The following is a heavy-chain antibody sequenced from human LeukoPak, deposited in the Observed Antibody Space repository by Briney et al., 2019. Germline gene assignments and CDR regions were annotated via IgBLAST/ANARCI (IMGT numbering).Heavy chain of an antibody. D-gene: IGHD4-17*01. Sequence: GGSLRLSCAASGFTFSSYAMHWVRQAPGKGLEWVAVISYDGSNKYYADSVKGRFTISRDNSKNTLYLQMNSLRAEDTAVYYCARWAVTIGAFDIWGQGTMVTVSS. V-gene: IGHV3-30*04. J-gene: IGHJ3*02. CDR3: ARWAVTIGAFDI. CDR2: ISYDGSNK. CDR1: GFTFSSYA.